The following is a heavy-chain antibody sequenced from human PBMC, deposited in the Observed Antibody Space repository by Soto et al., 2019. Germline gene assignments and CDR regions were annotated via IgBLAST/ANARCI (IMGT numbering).Heavy chain of an antibody. CDR3: ARHRNYYYYGMDV. V-gene: IGHV4-39*01. CDR1: RRSGSSSRYY. Sequence: YETLSLTCTVCRRSGSSSRYYWGWIRQPPGKGLEWIGSIYYSGSTYHNPSLKSRVTISVDTSKNQFSLNLSSMTAADTAVYYCARHRNYYYYGMDVWGQGTTVT. J-gene: IGHJ6*02. CDR2: IYYSGST.